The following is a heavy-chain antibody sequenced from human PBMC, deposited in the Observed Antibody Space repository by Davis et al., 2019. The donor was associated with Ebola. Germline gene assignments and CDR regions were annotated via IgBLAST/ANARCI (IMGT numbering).Heavy chain of an antibody. V-gene: IGHV3-33*01. D-gene: IGHD2-15*01. Sequence: PGGSLRLSCAASGFTFSSYGMHWVRQAPGKGLEWVAVIWYDGSNKYYADSVKGRFTISRDNSKNTLYLQMNSLRAEDTAVYYCATSSAAAATEGVFDYWGQGTLVTVSS. CDR2: IWYDGSNK. CDR1: GFTFSSYG. J-gene: IGHJ4*02. CDR3: ATSSAAAATEGVFDY.